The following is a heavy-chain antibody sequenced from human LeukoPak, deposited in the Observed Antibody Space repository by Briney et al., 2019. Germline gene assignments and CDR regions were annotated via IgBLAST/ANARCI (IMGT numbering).Heavy chain of an antibody. J-gene: IGHJ4*02. CDR2: TSWNSGPM. V-gene: IGHV3-9*01. CDR1: GFHFGDSD. CDR3: VKDKNYYGSGNAHFDF. D-gene: IGHD3-10*01. Sequence: GGSLRLSCAASGFHFGDSDMHWVRQAPGKGLEWVSSTSWNSGPMGYGDSVKGRFTVSRDNAKSSLYLQMNSLRTGDTAFYYCVKDKNYYGSGNAHFDFWGQGTLVTVSS.